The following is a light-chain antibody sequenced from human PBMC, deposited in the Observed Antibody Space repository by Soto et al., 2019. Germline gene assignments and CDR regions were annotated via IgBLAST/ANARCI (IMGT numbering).Light chain of an antibody. CDR3: QQHNQWPIT. CDR1: QSVGNY. J-gene: IGKJ5*01. Sequence: EIVMTQSPATLSVSPGERASLSCRASQSVGNYFAWYQQKPGQAPRLLIYYISTRATGIPARFSGSGSGTEFTLTITSLQSEDFAVYYCQQHNQWPITFGQGTRLQI. CDR2: YIS. V-gene: IGKV3D-15*01.